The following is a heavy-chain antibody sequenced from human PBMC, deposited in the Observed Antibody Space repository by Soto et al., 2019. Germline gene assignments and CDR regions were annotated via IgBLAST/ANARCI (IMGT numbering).Heavy chain of an antibody. CDR3: ARAVAGPLFSYY. V-gene: IGHV1-18*01. D-gene: IGHD6-19*01. CDR2: ISAYNGHT. CDR1: GYTFTSYG. Sequence: QVQLVQSGAEVKKPGASVKVSCKASGYTFTSYGIIWVRQAPRQGLEWMGWISAYNGHTKYAQKLQGRVTMTTDTSTSTAYMELRSQRSDDTAVYYCARAVAGPLFSYYWGQGTLVTVSS. J-gene: IGHJ4*02.